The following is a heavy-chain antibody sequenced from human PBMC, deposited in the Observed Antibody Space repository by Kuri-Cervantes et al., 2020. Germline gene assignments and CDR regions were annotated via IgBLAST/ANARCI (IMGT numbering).Heavy chain of an antibody. J-gene: IGHJ4*02. V-gene: IGHV3-30*04. CDR3: ARERGSSGRAGYFDY. CDR1: GFTFSSSI. Sequence: LSLTCAPSGFTFSSSIIHWVRQAPGKGLEWVALISHDGSKQYADSVKGRFTISRDNSRDTLNLEMDSLTFEDAAVYYCARERGSSGRAGYFDYWGQGTLVTVSS. CDR2: ISHDGSK. D-gene: IGHD6-19*01.